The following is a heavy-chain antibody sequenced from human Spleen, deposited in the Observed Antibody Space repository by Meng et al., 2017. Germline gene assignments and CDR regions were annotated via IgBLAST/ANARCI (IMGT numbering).Heavy chain of an antibody. CDR1: GYTFTSYD. Sequence: ASVKVSCKASGYTFTSYDINWVRQATGQGLEWMGWMNPNSGNTAYSQKFQGRVTFTRNTSINTAYMDLSSLRSEDTAVYYCARGTPSVYYYGSGSYQDYWGQGTLVTVAS. CDR3: ARGTPSVYYYGSGSYQDY. CDR2: MNPNSGNT. J-gene: IGHJ4*02. V-gene: IGHV1-8*03. D-gene: IGHD3-10*01.